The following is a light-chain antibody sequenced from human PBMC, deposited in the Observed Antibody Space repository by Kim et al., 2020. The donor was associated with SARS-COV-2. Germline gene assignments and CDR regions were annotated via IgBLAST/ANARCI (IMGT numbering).Light chain of an antibody. CDR1: QDISSS. J-gene: IGKJ4*01. CDR3: HQFLSDPSIT. V-gene: IGKV1-13*02. Sequence: AIQLTQSPSSLSTSVGDRVTITCRASQDISSSLAWYQQKPGKAPELLIYDANTLQTGVPSRFSGSGTGTDFTLTISSLQPEDFATYYCHQFLSDPSITFGGGTKVDIK. CDR2: DAN.